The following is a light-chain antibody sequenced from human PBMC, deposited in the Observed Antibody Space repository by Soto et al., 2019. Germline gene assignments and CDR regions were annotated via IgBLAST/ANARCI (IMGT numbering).Light chain of an antibody. CDR2: SAS. CDR1: QSVSSGY. CDR3: QQFASSPWT. Sequence: EIVLTQSPGTLSLSPGERATLSCRASQSVSSGYLAWYQQRVGQAPRLLIYSASSRATGIPDRFSGSGSGTDFTLTISRLEPEDFAVYYCQQFASSPWTFGQGTKVEVK. J-gene: IGKJ1*01. V-gene: IGKV3-20*01.